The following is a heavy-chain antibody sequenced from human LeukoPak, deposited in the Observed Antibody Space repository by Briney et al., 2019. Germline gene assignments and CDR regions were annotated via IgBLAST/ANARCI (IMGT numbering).Heavy chain of an antibody. Sequence: GGSLRLSCAASGFTFSNYGMHWVRHAPGKGLEWVGVIAYDGSNEYYAEFVKGRFTISRDNSKNTLYLQMYSLRAEDTAVYFCAKDQGIAVAGTDDAFDIWGQGTRVTVSS. CDR2: IAYDGSNE. CDR3: AKDQGIAVAGTDDAFDI. CDR1: GFTFSNYG. J-gene: IGHJ3*02. V-gene: IGHV3-30*18. D-gene: IGHD6-19*01.